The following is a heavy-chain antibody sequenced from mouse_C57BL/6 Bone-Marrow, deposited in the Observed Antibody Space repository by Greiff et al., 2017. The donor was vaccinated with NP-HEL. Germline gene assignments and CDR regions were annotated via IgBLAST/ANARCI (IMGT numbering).Heavy chain of an antibody. V-gene: IGHV5-15*01. CDR1: GFTFSDYG. CDR3: ARHEGAGSSWYFDV. CDR2: ISNLAYSI. J-gene: IGHJ1*03. Sequence: EVKLVESGGGLVQPGGSLKLSCAASGFTFSDYGMAWVRQAPRKGPEWVAFISNLAYSIYYADTVTGRFTISRENAKNTLYLEMSSLRSEDTAMYYCARHEGAGSSWYFDVWGTGTTVTVSS. D-gene: IGHD1-1*01.